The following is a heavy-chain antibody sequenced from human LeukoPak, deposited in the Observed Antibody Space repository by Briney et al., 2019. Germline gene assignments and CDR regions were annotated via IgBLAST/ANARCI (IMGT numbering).Heavy chain of an antibody. D-gene: IGHD3-10*01. J-gene: IGHJ5*02. Sequence: SGPTLVNPTQTPTLTCIFSWFPLSTRAVGVGWIRQPPGKTLEWLALIYWADDKRYSPSLKSRLTITKDTSKNQVVLTMTNMDPVDTATYYCAHFYGSGSHYKRPLNWLDPWGQGTLVTVSS. CDR1: WFPLSTRAVG. CDR2: IYWADDK. V-gene: IGHV2-5*02. CDR3: AHFYGSGSHYKRPLNWLDP.